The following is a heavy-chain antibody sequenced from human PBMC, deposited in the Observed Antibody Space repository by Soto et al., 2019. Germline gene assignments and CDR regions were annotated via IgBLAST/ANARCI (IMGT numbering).Heavy chain of an antibody. D-gene: IGHD5-12*01. CDR3: VREGRGSFDF. Sequence: GGSLRLSCAASGFIFTNYAVNWVRQAPGKGLEWVSVIGGRGNSAYYADSVQGRFTISRDNSKNTLSLQMSSLTADDTAIYYCVREGRGSFDFWGRGTMVTVSS. CDR2: IGGRGNSA. CDR1: GFIFTNYA. V-gene: IGHV3-23*01. J-gene: IGHJ3*01.